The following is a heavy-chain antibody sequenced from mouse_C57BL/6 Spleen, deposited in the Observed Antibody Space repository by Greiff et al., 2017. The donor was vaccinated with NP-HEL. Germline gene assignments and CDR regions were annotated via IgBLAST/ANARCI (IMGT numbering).Heavy chain of an antibody. CDR1: GFNIKDDY. J-gene: IGHJ2*01. Sequence: VQLQQSGAELVRPGASVKLSCTASGFNIKDDYMHWVKQRPEQGLEWIGWIDPENGATEYASKFQGKATITADTSSNTAYLQLSSLTSEETAVYYCTSSTTVVGGYWGQGTTLTVSS. V-gene: IGHV14-4*01. CDR2: IDPENGAT. CDR3: TSSTTVVGGY. D-gene: IGHD1-1*01.